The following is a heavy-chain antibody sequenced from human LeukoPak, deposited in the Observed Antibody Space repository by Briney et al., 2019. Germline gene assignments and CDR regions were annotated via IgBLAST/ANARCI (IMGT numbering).Heavy chain of an antibody. CDR2: ISAYNGNT. D-gene: IGHD6-13*01. CDR1: GYTFTSYG. Sequence: ASVKVSCKASGYTFTSYGFSWVRQAPGQGLEWMGWISAYNGNTDYPQNLQGRVTLTTDTSTSTAYMELSRLRSDDTAVYYCARDLGSSSSWSRGMDYWGQGTLVTVSS. J-gene: IGHJ4*02. V-gene: IGHV1-18*01. CDR3: ARDLGSSSSWSRGMDY.